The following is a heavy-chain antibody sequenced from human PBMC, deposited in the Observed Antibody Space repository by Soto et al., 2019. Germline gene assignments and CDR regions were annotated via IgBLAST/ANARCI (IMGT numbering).Heavy chain of an antibody. CDR3: ARVTPPPVDYDFWHGYYIHDY. D-gene: IGHD3-3*01. CDR2: IYYTGST. J-gene: IGHJ4*02. Sequence: QVQLQESGPGLVKPSQTLSLSCTVSGGSITSGDYYWSWIRQPPGKGLEWIGYIYYTGSTYYNPSLRGRVIISVDPSKNPVSLKVYSVTAADTAVYYCARVTPPPVDYDFWHGYYIHDYWGQGTLVTVSS. V-gene: IGHV4-30-4*01. CDR1: GGSITSGDYY.